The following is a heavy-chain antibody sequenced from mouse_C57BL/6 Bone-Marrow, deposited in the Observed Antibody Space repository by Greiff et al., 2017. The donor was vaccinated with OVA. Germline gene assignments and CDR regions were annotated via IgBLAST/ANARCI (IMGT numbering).Heavy chain of an antibody. J-gene: IGHJ2*01. CDR1: GYTFTDYE. V-gene: IGHV1-15*01. D-gene: IGHD2-5*01. Sequence: VKLLQSGAELVRPGASVTLSCKASGYTFTDYEMYWVKQTPVNGLEWIGAIDPETGGTAYNQKLKGKVIMTADKSSSTAYMERRSLTSEDSAVYYCTRSYSNYGDFDYWGQGTTLTVSS. CDR2: IDPETGGT. CDR3: TRSYSNYGDFDY.